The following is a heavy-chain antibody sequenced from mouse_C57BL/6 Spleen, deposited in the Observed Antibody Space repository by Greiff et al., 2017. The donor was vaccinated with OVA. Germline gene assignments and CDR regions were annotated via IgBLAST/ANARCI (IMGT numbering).Heavy chain of an antibody. CDR1: GYTFTSYW. CDR2: IDPSDSYT. D-gene: IGHD4-1*01. CDR3: ARSTGPYWYFDV. Sequence: QVQLQQPGAELVKPGASVKLSCKASGYTFTSYWMQWEKQRPGQGLEWIGEIDPSDSYTNYNQKFKGKATLTVDTSSSTAYMQLSSLTSEDSAVYYCARSTGPYWYFDVWGTGTTVTVSS. V-gene: IGHV1-50*01. J-gene: IGHJ1*03.